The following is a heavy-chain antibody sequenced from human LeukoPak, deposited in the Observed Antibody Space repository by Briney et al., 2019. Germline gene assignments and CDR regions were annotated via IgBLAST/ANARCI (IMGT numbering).Heavy chain of an antibody. V-gene: IGHV1-69*04. D-gene: IGHD2-2*01. J-gene: IGHJ5*02. CDR3: ARDPPSDYCSGTSCFP. CDR1: GGTFSSYT. Sequence: SVKVSCKASGGTFSSYTISWVRQAPGQGLEWMGRIIPILGIANYAQKFQGRVTITADKSTSTAYMELSSLRSEDTAVYYCARDPPSDYCSGTSCFPWAQGPLVPVSS. CDR2: IIPILGIA.